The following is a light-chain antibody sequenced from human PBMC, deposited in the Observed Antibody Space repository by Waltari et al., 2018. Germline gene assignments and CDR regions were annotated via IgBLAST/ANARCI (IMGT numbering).Light chain of an antibody. CDR1: SGDIGPYNS. Sequence: QSALTQPPSASGSPGQSVTIPCTGTSGDIGPYNSVSWYQQHPGRAPKLMIYEVTKRPSGVPDRFSGSRSGNTASLTVSGLQTEDEADYFCSSYADSNVLFGGGTKLTVL. CDR2: EVT. J-gene: IGLJ2*01. CDR3: SSYADSNVL. V-gene: IGLV2-8*01.